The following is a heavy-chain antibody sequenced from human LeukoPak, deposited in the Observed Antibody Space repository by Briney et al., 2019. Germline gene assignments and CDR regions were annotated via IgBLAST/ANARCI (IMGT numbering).Heavy chain of an antibody. J-gene: IGHJ3*01. CDR2: IYITGST. D-gene: IGHD1-26*01. CDR3: ARVRIGETSYDASDV. CDR1: GGSISSYY. V-gene: IGHV4-59*13. Sequence: SETLSLTCTVSGGSISSYYWTWIRQPPGKGLEWIGDIYITGSTNYNPYLKRRVTISVDTSKNQFSLRLSSVTAADTAVYYSARVRIGETSYDASDVWGLGTMVTVSS.